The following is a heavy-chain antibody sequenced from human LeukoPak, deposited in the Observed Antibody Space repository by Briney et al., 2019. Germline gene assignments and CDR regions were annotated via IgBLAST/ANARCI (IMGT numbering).Heavy chain of an antibody. Sequence: GASVKVSCKASGYTFTGYYIHWVRQAPGQELEWMGWINPNSGGTNYAQNFQGRVTMTRDTSISTAYMELSRLRSDDTAVYYCARVISGSLYYWGQGTLVTVSS. V-gene: IGHV1-2*02. CDR3: ARVISGSLYY. D-gene: IGHD1-26*01. CDR2: INPNSGGT. J-gene: IGHJ4*02. CDR1: GYTFTGYY.